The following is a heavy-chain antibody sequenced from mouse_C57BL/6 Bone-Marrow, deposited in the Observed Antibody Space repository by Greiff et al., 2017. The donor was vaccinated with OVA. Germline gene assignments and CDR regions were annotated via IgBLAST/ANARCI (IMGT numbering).Heavy chain of an antibody. Sequence: EVQGVESGGGLVQPGDSLSLSCAASGFTFTNYYMSWVRQPPGKALEWLAFIRNKPNGSTTEYSASVKGRFTISRDNSQSILYLQMKALRAEDSATYYCARYEERVAVDYFDYWGQGTALTVSS. V-gene: IGHV7-3*01. J-gene: IGHJ2*01. CDR3: ARYEERVAVDYFDY. CDR2: IRNKPNGSTT. D-gene: IGHD1-1*01. CDR1: GFTFTNYY.